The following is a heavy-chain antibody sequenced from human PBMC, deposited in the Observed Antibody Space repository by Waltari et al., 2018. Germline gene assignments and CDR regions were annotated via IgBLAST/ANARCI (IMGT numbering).Heavy chain of an antibody. J-gene: IGHJ5*02. D-gene: IGHD3-3*01. Sequence: QVQLVQSGAEVKKPGASVKVSCKASGYTFTSYGISWVRQAPGQGLEWMGWSSAYNGNTNYAQKLQGRVTMTTDTSTSTAYMELRSLRSDDTAVYYCARDGFLEWLLSGMVHWFDPWGQGTLVTVSS. CDR3: ARDGFLEWLLSGMVHWFDP. CDR2: SSAYNGNT. V-gene: IGHV1-18*01. CDR1: GYTFTSYG.